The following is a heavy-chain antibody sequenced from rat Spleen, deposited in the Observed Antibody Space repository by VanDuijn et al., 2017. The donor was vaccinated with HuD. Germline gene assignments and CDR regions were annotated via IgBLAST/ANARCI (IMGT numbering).Heavy chain of an antibody. Sequence: QVQLKESGPSLVQPSQTLSLTCTVSGFSLTNNGVSWVRQPPGKDLEWIAAILSGGSTNYNSALKSRLTISKDTSKSQVFLKMNSLQTDDTAIYFCTRSWGYYYDGSPQWFAYWGQGTLVTVSS. CDR2: ILSGGST. CDR3: TRSWGYYYDGSPQWFAY. D-gene: IGHD1-12*03. V-gene: IGHV2S8*01. CDR1: GFSLTNNG. J-gene: IGHJ3*01.